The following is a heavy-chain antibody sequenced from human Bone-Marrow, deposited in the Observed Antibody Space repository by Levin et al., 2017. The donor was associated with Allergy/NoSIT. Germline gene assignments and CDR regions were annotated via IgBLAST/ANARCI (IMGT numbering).Heavy chain of an antibody. CDR2: INPSGGST. J-gene: IGHJ4*02. Sequence: PGGSLRLSCKASGYTFTSYYMHWVRQAPGQGLEWMGIINPSGGSTSYAQKFQGRVTMTRDTSTSTVYMELSSLRSEDTAVYYCARDDCSGGSCYPYYFDYWGQGTLVTVSS. D-gene: IGHD2-15*01. V-gene: IGHV1-46*01. CDR1: GYTFTSYY. CDR3: ARDDCSGGSCYPYYFDY.